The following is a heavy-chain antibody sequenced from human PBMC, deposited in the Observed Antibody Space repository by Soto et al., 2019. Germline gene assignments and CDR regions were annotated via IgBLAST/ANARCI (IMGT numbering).Heavy chain of an antibody. CDR2: INPSGGST. D-gene: IGHD3-10*01. V-gene: IGHV1-46*01. CDR3: ARVRITMVRGVISRGYGMDV. J-gene: IGHJ6*02. Sequence: QVQLVQSGAEVKKPGASVKVSCKASGYTFTSYYMHWVRQAPGQGLEWMGIINPSGGSTSYAQKFQGRVTMTRDTSTSTVYMELSSLRSEDTAVYYCARVRITMVRGVISRGYGMDVWGQGTTVTVS. CDR1: GYTFTSYY.